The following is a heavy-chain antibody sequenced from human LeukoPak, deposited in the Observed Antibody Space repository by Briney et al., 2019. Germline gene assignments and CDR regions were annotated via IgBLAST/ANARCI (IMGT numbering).Heavy chain of an antibody. Sequence: SGGSLRLSCAASGFTFSNAWMSWVRQAPGKGLEWVGRIKSKTDGGTTDYAAPVKGRFTISRDDSKNTLYLQMNSLKTEDTAVYYCAKDWNRVVPAASQQPDYWGQGTLVTVSS. CDR2: IKSKTDGGTT. V-gene: IGHV3-15*01. CDR1: GFTFSNAW. CDR3: AKDWNRVVPAASQQPDY. D-gene: IGHD2-2*01. J-gene: IGHJ4*02.